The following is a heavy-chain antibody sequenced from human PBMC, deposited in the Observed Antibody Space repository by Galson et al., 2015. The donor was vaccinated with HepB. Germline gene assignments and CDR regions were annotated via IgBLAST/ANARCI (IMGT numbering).Heavy chain of an antibody. J-gene: IGHJ4*02. CDR3: ARALNSGSYYEVDY. V-gene: IGHV3-74*01. CDR2: IYSDGSST. Sequence: SLRLSCAVSGFTFGSYWMHWARQAPGEGLGWVSRIYSDGSSTSYADSVKGRFTISRDNAKNTLYLQMNSLRAEDTAVYYCARALNSGSYYEVDYWGQGTLVTVSS. D-gene: IGHD1-26*01. CDR1: GFTFGSYW.